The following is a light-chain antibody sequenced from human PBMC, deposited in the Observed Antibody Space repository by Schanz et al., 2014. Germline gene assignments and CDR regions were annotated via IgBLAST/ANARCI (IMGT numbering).Light chain of an antibody. J-gene: IGKJ4*01. CDR3: QQRTKWLS. Sequence: PGERATLSCRASQSVGSDLAWYQQIPGQAPRLLIYDASNRATGIPARFGGFGSGTDFTLTISSLEPEDFAVYYCQQRTKWLSFGGGTKVEIK. CDR2: DAS. V-gene: IGKV3-11*01. CDR1: QSVGSD.